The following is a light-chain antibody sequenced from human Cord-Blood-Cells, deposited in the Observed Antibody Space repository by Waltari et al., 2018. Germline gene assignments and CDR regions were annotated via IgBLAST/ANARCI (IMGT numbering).Light chain of an antibody. CDR2: KDS. Sequence: SYELTQPPSVSVSPGQTARITCSRDALTKQYDYWYQQKPSQAPVLVRYKDSEGPSGMPERFSGSNSGTTVTFTISGGRAEDEADFYVQSADSSGTYVFGTGTKVTFL. CDR1: ALTKQY. J-gene: IGLJ1*01. V-gene: IGLV3-25*03. CDR3: QSADSSGTYV.